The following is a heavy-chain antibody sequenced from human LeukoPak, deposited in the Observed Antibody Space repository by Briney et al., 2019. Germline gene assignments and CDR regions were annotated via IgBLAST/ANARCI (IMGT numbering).Heavy chain of an antibody. CDR3: AYASRSYKPTGNFDY. V-gene: IGHV1-18*04. Sequence: GASVKVSCKASGYTFNSNGISWVRQAPGQGLEWMGWISAYTGNTNYAQNFRGRVTLTTDTSASTAYMELRSLRSDDTPVYYCAYASRSYKPTGNFDYWGQGTLVTVSS. J-gene: IGHJ4*02. D-gene: IGHD2-2*01. CDR2: ISAYTGNT. CDR1: GYTFNSNG.